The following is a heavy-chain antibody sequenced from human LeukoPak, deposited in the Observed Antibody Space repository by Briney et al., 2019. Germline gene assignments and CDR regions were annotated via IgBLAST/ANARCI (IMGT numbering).Heavy chain of an antibody. CDR2: IYYSGST. V-gene: IGHV4-59*08. CDR3: AGYSGSYYDFDY. CDR1: GFTVSSNY. J-gene: IGHJ4*02. Sequence: GSLRLSCAASGFTVSSNYMSRVRQPPGKGLEWIGYIYYSGSTNYNPSLKSRVTISVDTSKNQFSLKLSSVTAADTAVYYCAGYSGSYYDFDYWGQGTLVTVSS. D-gene: IGHD1-26*01.